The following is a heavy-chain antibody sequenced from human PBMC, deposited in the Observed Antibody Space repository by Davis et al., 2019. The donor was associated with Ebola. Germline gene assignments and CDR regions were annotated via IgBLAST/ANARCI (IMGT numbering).Heavy chain of an antibody. CDR1: GFTFSSYS. J-gene: IGHJ4*02. D-gene: IGHD3-22*01. CDR2: ISYDGSNK. V-gene: IGHV3-30-3*01. CDR3: AKDYRELGDSSGYYDY. Sequence: PGGSLRLSCAASGFTFSSYSMHWVRQAPGKGLEWVTLISYDGSNKFYADSVKGRFTISRDNSKNTLYLQMNSLRAEDTAVYYCAKDYRELGDSSGYYDYWGQGTLVTVSS.